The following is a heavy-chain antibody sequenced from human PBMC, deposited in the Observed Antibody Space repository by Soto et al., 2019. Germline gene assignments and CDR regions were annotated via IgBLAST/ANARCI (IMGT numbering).Heavy chain of an antibody. D-gene: IGHD5-12*01. CDR1: GYTFTGYY. V-gene: IGHV1-2*02. Sequence: ASVKVSCKASGYTFTGYYMHWVRQAPGRGLEWMGWINPNSGGTNYAQKFQGRVTMTRDTSISTAYMELSRLRSDDTAVYYCARVSSGATIDSYYYYYGMDVWGQGTTVTVSS. CDR3: ARVSSGATIDSYYYYYGMDV. J-gene: IGHJ6*02. CDR2: INPNSGGT.